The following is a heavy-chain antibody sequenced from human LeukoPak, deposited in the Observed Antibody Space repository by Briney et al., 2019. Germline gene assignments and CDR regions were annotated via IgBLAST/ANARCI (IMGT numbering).Heavy chain of an antibody. J-gene: IGHJ6*02. CDR3: ARDEPRGDGYNHYYYYGMDV. Sequence: ASVKVSCKASGGTFSSYAISWVRQAPGQGLEWMGGIIPIFGTANYAQKFQGRVTITADESTSTAYMELSSLRSEDTAVYYCARDEPRGDGYNHYYYYGMDVWGQGTTVTVSS. V-gene: IGHV1-69*13. D-gene: IGHD3-10*01. CDR1: GGTFSSYA. CDR2: IIPIFGTA.